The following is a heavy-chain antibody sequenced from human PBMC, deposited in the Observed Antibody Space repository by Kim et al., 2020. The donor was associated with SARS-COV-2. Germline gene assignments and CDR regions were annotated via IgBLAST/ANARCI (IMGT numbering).Heavy chain of an antibody. D-gene: IGHD2-15*01. Sequence: AESVEGRFTSTRDNSKNTRYMQMSILGAEDTAVYYCAGGKGGSCYDYFDYWGQGTLVTVSS. V-gene: IGHV3-30*15. CDR3: AGGKGGSCYDYFDY. J-gene: IGHJ4*02.